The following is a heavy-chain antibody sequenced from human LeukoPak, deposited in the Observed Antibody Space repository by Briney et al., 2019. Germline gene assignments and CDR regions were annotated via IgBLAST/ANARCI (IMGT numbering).Heavy chain of an antibody. J-gene: IGHJ5*02. CDR3: ANSRGYGSGNL. D-gene: IGHD3-10*01. V-gene: IGHV3-23*01. CDR2: ISGTADRT. CDR1: GFTFSDYA. Sequence: GGSLRLSCAASGFTFSDYAMSWVRRAPGKGLEWVSAISGTADRTYYVGSVKGRFTVSRDNSKNMVYLQMSGLRTEDTAVYYCANSRGYGSGNLWGQGTLVTVSS.